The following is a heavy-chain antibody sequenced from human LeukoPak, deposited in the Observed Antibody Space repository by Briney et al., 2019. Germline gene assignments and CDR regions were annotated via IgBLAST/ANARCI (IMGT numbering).Heavy chain of an antibody. CDR1: GYTFTSYV. Sequence: ASVKVSCKASGYTFTSYVMHWVRQAPGQRLEWMGWINAGNGDTTYPQKLQGRVTITRDTSASTAYMELSSLTSEDTAVYYCARGPRAAADDYWGQGTLVTASS. D-gene: IGHD6-13*01. CDR3: ARGPRAAADDY. J-gene: IGHJ4*02. CDR2: INAGNGDT. V-gene: IGHV1-3*01.